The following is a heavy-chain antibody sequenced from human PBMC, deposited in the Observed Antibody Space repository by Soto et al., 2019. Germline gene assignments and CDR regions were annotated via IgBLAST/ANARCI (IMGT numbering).Heavy chain of an antibody. CDR1: GGSISSGDYY. V-gene: IGHV4-30-4*01. J-gene: IGHJ5*01. D-gene: IGHD2-2*01. CDR2: IYYSGST. CDR3: ASAQDIVVLPSSSSLGVWFDF. Sequence: SETLSLTCTVSGGSISSGDYYWSWIRQPPGKGLEWIGYIYYSGSTYYNPSLKSRVTISVDTSKNQFSLKLSSVTAADTAVYYCASAQDIVVLPSSSSLGVWFDFWGQGTLVTGSA.